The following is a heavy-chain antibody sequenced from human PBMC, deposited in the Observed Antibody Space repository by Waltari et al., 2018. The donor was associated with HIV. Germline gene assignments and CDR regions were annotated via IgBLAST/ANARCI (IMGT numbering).Heavy chain of an antibody. CDR1: GYTFHAYF. V-gene: IGHV1-2*02. Sequence: QVHLVQSGAEVKQPGSSVRVSCKTSGYTFHAYFFYWVRQAPGRALEWVGIENPNSRETKSAQRLEGRVPLTRDLSTSTGYRELSRLAPDDTAVYYCASVTDAGTALANWGQGTLISVSS. CDR2: ENPNSRET. D-gene: IGHD3-10*01. CDR3: ASVTDAGTALAN. J-gene: IGHJ4*02.